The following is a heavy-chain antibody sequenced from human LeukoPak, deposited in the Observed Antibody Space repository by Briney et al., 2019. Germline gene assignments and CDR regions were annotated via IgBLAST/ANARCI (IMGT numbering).Heavy chain of an antibody. CDR2: NDWNDEE. V-gene: IGHV2-5*01. CDR1: GFSRGTRGVG. Sequence: SGPTLIHPTPALTLTCTFYGFSRGTRGVGEGWIREPPVKGLEWRANNDWNDEERYSPSLRSRLTITNDTSKNQVVLTMTNMDPVDTATYYCTHRRGLYDYGGHGFDYWGQGTLVTVSS. CDR3: THRRGLYDYGGHGFDY. D-gene: IGHD4/OR15-4a*01. J-gene: IGHJ4*02.